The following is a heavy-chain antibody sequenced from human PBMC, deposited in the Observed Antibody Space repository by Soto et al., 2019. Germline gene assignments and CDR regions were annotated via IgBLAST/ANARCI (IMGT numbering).Heavy chain of an antibody. D-gene: IGHD3-22*01. CDR1: GGTFSSYA. CDR2: IIPIFGTA. Sequence: GASVKVSCKASGGTFSSYAISWVRQAPGQVLEWMGGIIPIFGTATYAQKFQGRVTITADESTSTAYMELSSLRSEDTAVYYCARVDYYDSSGYYLFDPWGQGTLVTVSS. V-gene: IGHV1-69*13. CDR3: ARVDYYDSSGYYLFDP. J-gene: IGHJ5*02.